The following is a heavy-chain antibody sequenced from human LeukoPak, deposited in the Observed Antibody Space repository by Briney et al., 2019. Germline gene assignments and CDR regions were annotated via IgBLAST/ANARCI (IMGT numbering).Heavy chain of an antibody. D-gene: IGHD3-10*01. J-gene: IGHJ4*02. CDR1: GFTFSKYW. Sequence: PPGGSLRLSCAASGFTFSKYWMHWVRHVPRKGLIWVSRINNEGNGTNYADSVKGRFTISRDNAKNTLYLQMTSLRAEDTAVYYCARGIYGNFDYWGQGSLVTVSS. V-gene: IGHV3-74*01. CDR3: ARGIYGNFDY. CDR2: INNEGNGT.